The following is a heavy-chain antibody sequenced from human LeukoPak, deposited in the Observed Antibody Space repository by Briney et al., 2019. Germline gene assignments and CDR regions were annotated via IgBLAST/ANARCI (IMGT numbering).Heavy chain of an antibody. CDR1: GYTFTSYD. J-gene: IGHJ3*02. D-gene: IGHD3-10*01. CDR2: MNPNSGNT. CDR3: ARVWFGDIDAFDI. Sequence: RASVKVSCKASGYTFTSYDINWVRQATGQGLEWMGWMNPNSGNTGYAQKFQGRVTMTRNTSISTAYMELSSLRSEDTAVYYCARVWFGDIDAFDIWGQGTMVTVSS. V-gene: IGHV1-8*01.